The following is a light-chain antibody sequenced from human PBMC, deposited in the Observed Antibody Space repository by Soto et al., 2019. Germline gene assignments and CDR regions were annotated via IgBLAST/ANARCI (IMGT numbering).Light chain of an antibody. Sequence: DIQMTQSPSTLSASVGDRVTITCRASQSISGLLAWYQQKPGEAPRLLIYDAFSLKSGVPSRFSGSGSGTEFTLTITSLQPDDFATYYCQQCNSYPVTFGGGTKVEI. CDR2: DAF. V-gene: IGKV1-5*01. CDR1: QSISGL. CDR3: QQCNSYPVT. J-gene: IGKJ4*01.